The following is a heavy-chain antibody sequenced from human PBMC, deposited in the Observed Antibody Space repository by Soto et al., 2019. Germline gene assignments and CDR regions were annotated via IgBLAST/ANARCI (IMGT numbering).Heavy chain of an antibody. D-gene: IGHD3-10*01. CDR2: IRSKAYGGTT. CDR1: GFTFGDYA. Sequence: PGGSLRLSCTASGFTFGDYAMSWVRQAPGKGLEWVGFIRSKAYGGTTEYAASVKGRFTISRDDSKSIAYLQMNSLKTEDTAVYYCTRGIKGRYYFDYWGRGSLVTVSS. V-gene: IGHV3-49*04. J-gene: IGHJ4*02. CDR3: TRGIKGRYYFDY.